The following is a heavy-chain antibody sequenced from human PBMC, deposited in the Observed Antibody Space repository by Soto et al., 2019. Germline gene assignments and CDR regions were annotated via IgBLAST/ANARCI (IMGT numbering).Heavy chain of an antibody. J-gene: IGHJ3*02. CDR1: GFTFSTSS. CDR3: AKRSAASIADAFDI. V-gene: IGHV3-23*01. CDR2: ISGSGDIT. Sequence: EVQVLESGGNLVQPGGSLRLTCAFSGFTFSTSSMNWVRQAPGKGLEWVSSISGSGDITLYADSVKGRFTTSRDNSKSTVYLQMNSLRVEDTAVYHCAKRSAASIADAFDIWGPGTMVTVSS. D-gene: IGHD3-10*01.